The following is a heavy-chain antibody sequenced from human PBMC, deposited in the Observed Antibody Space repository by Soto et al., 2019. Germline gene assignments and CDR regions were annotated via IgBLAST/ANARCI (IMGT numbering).Heavy chain of an antibody. Sequence: PGGSLRLSCAASGFTFTTSWMSWVRQAPGKGLEWVANINQDGSEKNYVDSVKGRFTISRDNAKNSLYLQMNSLRAEDTAVYYCARVVGAPNWFDPWGQGTLVTVSS. CDR3: ARVVGAPNWFDP. J-gene: IGHJ5*02. D-gene: IGHD1-26*01. CDR2: INQDGSEK. V-gene: IGHV3-7*04. CDR1: GFTFTTSW.